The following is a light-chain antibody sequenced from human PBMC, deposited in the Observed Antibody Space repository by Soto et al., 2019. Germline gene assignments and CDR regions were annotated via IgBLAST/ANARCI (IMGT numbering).Light chain of an antibody. CDR2: KGS. CDR3: QQYNGYPHT. V-gene: IGKV1-5*03. J-gene: IGKJ2*01. Sequence: DIQMTQSPSTLSASVGDRVTITCRASQSISIWLAWYQQKPGKAPQLLLYKGSSLRNGVPSRFSGRGSGTEFTLTIYSLQPDDFASYYCQQYNGYPHTFGQGTKLEIK. CDR1: QSISIW.